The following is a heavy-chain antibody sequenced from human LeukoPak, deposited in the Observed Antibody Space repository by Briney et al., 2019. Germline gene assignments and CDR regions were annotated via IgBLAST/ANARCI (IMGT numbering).Heavy chain of an antibody. D-gene: IGHD4/OR15-4a*01. CDR1: AFSFSSYG. Sequence: AGSLRLSCVASAFSFSSYGMHWVRQAPGKGLGWVAFNRYDGSNKYYADSVKGRFTISRDNPKNTLYLQMNSLRAEDTAVYYCAKSGLSRFDYWSQGTLVTVSS. CDR2: NRYDGSNK. J-gene: IGHJ4*02. CDR3: AKSGLSRFDY. V-gene: IGHV3-30*02.